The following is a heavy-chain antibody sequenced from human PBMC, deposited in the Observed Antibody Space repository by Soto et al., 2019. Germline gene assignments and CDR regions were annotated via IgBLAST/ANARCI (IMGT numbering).Heavy chain of an antibody. J-gene: IGHJ6*02. CDR2: IYHTGTT. CDR1: GGSISTSDYS. V-gene: IGHV4-30-2*01. Sequence: SETLSLTCAVSGGSISTSDYSWSWIRQPPGSGLEWLGSIYHTGTTHYIPSLKSRLTMSLDKSKNQFSLDLTSVTAADTALYYCVRERTIFGVAPGGGVDVWGQGTTVTVSS. CDR3: VRERTIFGVAPGGGVDV. D-gene: IGHD3-3*01.